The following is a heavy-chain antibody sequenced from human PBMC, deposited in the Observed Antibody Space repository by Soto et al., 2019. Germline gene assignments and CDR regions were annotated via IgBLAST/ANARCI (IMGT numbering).Heavy chain of an antibody. CDR2: IYYSGST. CDR3: ARLGRWLQALDS. CDR1: GGSISSYY. J-gene: IGHJ4*02. V-gene: IGHV4-59*08. D-gene: IGHD5-12*01. Sequence: PSETLSLTCTVSGGSISSYYWSWIRQPPGKGLEWVGYIYYSGSTTYNPSLKSQLTISVDTSKNQFSLKLRSVTAADTAVYYCARLGRWLQALDSWGQGTLVTVSS.